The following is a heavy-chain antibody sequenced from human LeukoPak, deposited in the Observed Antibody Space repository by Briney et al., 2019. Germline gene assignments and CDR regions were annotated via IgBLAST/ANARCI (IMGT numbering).Heavy chain of an antibody. J-gene: IGHJ3*02. Sequence: SVKVSCKASGGTFSSYAISWVRQAPGQGLEWMGGIIPIFGTANYAQKFQGRVTVTADESTSTAYMELSSLRSEDTAVYYCARAARYNWNDPNLHDAFDIWGQGTMVTVSS. D-gene: IGHD1-1*01. CDR2: IIPIFGTA. CDR3: ARAARYNWNDPNLHDAFDI. V-gene: IGHV1-69*01. CDR1: GGTFSSYA.